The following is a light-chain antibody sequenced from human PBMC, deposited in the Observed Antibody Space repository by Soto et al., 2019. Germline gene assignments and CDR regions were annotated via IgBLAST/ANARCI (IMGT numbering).Light chain of an antibody. CDR1: QSLLHSNGYNY. CDR2: LGS. V-gene: IGKV2-28*01. Sequence: DIVMTQSPLSLPVTPGEPASISCRSSQSLLHSNGYNYLDWYLQKPGQSPQLLIYLGSNRASGVPDRFSGSGSGTDFTLKISRVEAEDVGVYYCIPWTFGQGTKVEIK. CDR3: IPWT. J-gene: IGKJ1*01.